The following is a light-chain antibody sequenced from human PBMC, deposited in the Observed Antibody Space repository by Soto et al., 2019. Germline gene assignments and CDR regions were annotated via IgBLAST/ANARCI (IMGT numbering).Light chain of an antibody. J-gene: IGLJ1*01. CDR2: EVR. V-gene: IGLV2-14*01. CDR1: RSDSGGYNY. CDR3: SSYTSSSTLYV. Sequence: QSVLTQPASGSGSPGQSISISCAGSRSDSGGYNYVSWYQQHPGKAPKVMSYEVRNRTSGGSNRLCGYKSGNTASLTIAGLQAEDEADYSCSSYTSSSTLYVFGSGTKVTVL.